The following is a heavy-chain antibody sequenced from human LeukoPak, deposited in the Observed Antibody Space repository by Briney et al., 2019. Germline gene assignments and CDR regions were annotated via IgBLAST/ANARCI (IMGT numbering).Heavy chain of an antibody. Sequence: QPGGSLRLSCAASGFTFSSYGMHWVRQAPGKGLEWVAVVWYNGSNRYYADSVKGRFTISRDNSKNKLYLQMNSLRVEDTAVYYCAKSGYSSGWYGPADFDYWGQGTLVTVSS. CDR3: AKSGYSSGWYGPADFDY. D-gene: IGHD6-19*01. CDR2: VWYNGSNR. V-gene: IGHV3-33*06. CDR1: GFTFSSYG. J-gene: IGHJ4*02.